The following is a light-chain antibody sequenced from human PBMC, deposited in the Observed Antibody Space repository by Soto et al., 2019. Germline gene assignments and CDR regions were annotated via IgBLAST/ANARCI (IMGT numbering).Light chain of an antibody. CDR2: STS. CDR3: QKSYGVPWT. CDR1: QTISSR. Sequence: DIQLTQSPSCLSASVGDRVTITCRASQTISSRLNWYQHKPGKAPKLLIYSTSTLIAGVPSRFSATGSGTDFTLTISSLQPEDFATYFCQKSYGVPWTFGQGTKVEIK. J-gene: IGKJ1*01. V-gene: IGKV1-39*01.